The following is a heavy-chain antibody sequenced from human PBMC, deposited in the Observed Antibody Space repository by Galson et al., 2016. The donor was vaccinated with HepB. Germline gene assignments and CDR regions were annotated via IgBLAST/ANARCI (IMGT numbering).Heavy chain of an antibody. D-gene: IGHD4-17*01. CDR1: GFTFSNAW. J-gene: IGHJ4*02. CDR2: IESKTDGETT. CDR3: THAGYGDYDLGDY. V-gene: IGHV3-15*04. Sequence: SLRLSCAASGFTFSNAWMSWVRQAPGKGLEWVGRIESKTDGETTDYAAPVKGRFNISRGDSKETLYLQMSSLKTEDTAIYYCTHAGYGDYDLGDYWGQGTLVIVSS.